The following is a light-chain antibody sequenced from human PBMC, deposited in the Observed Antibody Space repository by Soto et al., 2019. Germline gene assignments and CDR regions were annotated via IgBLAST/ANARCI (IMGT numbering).Light chain of an antibody. V-gene: IGKV3-15*01. CDR1: QSVSSN. Sequence: EIVVTQSPATLSVSPGERATLSCRASQSVSSNLAWYQQRPGQAPRLLIYRASTRATGTPARFSGSGSGTEFTLTITSLQSEDFALYYCQQYHNLWTFGQGTKVDIK. CDR3: QQYHNLWT. J-gene: IGKJ1*01. CDR2: RAS.